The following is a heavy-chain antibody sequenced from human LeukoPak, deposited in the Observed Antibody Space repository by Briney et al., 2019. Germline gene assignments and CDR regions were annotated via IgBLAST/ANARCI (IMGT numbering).Heavy chain of an antibody. Sequence: SQTLSLTCTVSGGSISSGSYYWSWIRQPAGKGLEWIGRIYTSGSTNYNPSLKSRVTISVDTSKNQFSLKLSSVTAADTAVYYCARNRPWGARRPYHYYMDVWGKGTTVTVSS. CDR1: GGSISSGSYY. CDR2: IYTSGST. J-gene: IGHJ6*03. CDR3: ARNRPWGARRPYHYYMDV. V-gene: IGHV4-61*02. D-gene: IGHD1-14*01.